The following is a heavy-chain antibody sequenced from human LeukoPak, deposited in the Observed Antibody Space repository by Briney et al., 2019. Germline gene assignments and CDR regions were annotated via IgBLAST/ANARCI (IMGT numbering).Heavy chain of an antibody. CDR3: ARGGWLQSNRYFDL. Sequence: GASVKVSCKASGYTFTGYFIHWVRQAPGQGLEWMGWINPNRGDSKYTQNFQGRVTMTRDTSISTVYMELSRLRLDDTAVYYCARGGWLQSNRYFDLWGRGTLVTVSS. D-gene: IGHD5-24*01. V-gene: IGHV1-2*02. J-gene: IGHJ2*01. CDR1: GYTFTGYF. CDR2: INPNRGDS.